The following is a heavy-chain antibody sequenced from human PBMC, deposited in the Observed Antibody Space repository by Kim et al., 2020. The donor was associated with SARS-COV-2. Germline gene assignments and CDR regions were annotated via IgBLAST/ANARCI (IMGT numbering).Heavy chain of an antibody. V-gene: IGHV3-23*01. CDR3: ATYGDFYFDY. Sequence: TYYAYSVKGRFTITRDNSKNTLYLQMTSLRAEDTAVYYCATYGDFYFDYWGQGTLVTVSS. J-gene: IGHJ4*02. D-gene: IGHD4-17*01. CDR2: T.